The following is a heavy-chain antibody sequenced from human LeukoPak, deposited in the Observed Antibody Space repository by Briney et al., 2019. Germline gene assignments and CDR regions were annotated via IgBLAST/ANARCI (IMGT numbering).Heavy chain of an antibody. D-gene: IGHD1-26*01. CDR3: ARALVGATDWFDP. Sequence: ASVKVSSKASGYTFTGYYMHWVRQAPGQGLEWMGWINPNSGGTNYAQKFQGRVTMTRDTSISTAYMELSRLRSDDTAVYYCARALVGATDWFDPWGQGTLVTVSS. J-gene: IGHJ5*02. CDR1: GYTFTGYY. V-gene: IGHV1-2*02. CDR2: INPNSGGT.